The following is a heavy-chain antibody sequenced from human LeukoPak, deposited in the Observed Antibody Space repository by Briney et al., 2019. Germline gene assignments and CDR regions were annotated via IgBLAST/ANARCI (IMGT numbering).Heavy chain of an antibody. CDR3: TRDSMGGSGYTLDYYLDY. D-gene: IGHD3-22*01. CDR2: INSDGSTT. CDR1: GFTFSNYW. J-gene: IGHJ4*02. V-gene: IGHV3-74*01. Sequence: PGGSLRLSCAASGFTFSNYWMHWVRQAPGKGLVWVSRINSDGSTTSYADFVKGRFTIFRDNAKNTMYLQMNSLRAEDTAVYYCTRDSMGGSGYTLDYYLDYWGQGTLVTVSS.